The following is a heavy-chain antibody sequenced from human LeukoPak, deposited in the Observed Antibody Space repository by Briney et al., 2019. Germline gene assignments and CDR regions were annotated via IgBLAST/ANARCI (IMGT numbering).Heavy chain of an antibody. J-gene: IGHJ5*02. D-gene: IGHD6-6*01. Sequence: SETLSLTCTVSGASISNYYWSWIRQPAGKGLEWIGRISTSGSTNYNPSLKSRVTISVDKSKSQFSLKLNSVTAADTAVYYCATESSSSRKWFDPWGQGTLVTVSS. V-gene: IGHV4-4*07. CDR2: ISTSGST. CDR1: GASISNYY. CDR3: ATESSSSRKWFDP.